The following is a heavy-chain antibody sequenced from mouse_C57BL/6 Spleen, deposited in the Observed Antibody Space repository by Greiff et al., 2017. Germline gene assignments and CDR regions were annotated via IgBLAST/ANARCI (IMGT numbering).Heavy chain of an antibody. CDR1: GYSITSGYY. J-gene: IGHJ1*03. CDR2: ISYDGSN. V-gene: IGHV3-6*01. CDR3: ASPPYYYGSSYGYFDV. Sequence: EVQLQESGPGLVKPSQSLSLTCSVTGYSITSGYYWNWIRQFPGNKLEWMGYISYDGSNNYNPSLKNRISITRDTSKNQFFLKLNSVTTEDTATYYCASPPYYYGSSYGYFDVWGTGTTVTVSS. D-gene: IGHD1-1*01.